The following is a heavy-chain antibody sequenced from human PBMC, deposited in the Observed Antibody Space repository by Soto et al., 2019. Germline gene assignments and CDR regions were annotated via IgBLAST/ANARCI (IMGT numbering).Heavy chain of an antibody. CDR3: AGIGEDIYYGMDV. Sequence: SETLSLTCTVSGGSIKNYFWNWIRQPAGKGLEWIGHIYSSGSTNYNPSLKSRVTMLVDTSKSQFSLSLNSVTAADTAVYYCAGIGEDIYYGMDVGGQGTTVT. V-gene: IGHV4-4*07. CDR1: GGSIKNYF. CDR2: IYSSGST. D-gene: IGHD2-15*01. J-gene: IGHJ6*02.